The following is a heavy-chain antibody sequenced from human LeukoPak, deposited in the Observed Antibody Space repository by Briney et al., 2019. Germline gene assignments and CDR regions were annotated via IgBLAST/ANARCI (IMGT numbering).Heavy chain of an antibody. Sequence: SETLSLTCTVSGGSISSYYWSWIRQPAGKGVEWIGRIYTSGSTNYNASLKSRVSMSVDTSKNQFSLKLSSVTAADTAVFYCARENSGSYREFDYWGQGTLVTVSS. D-gene: IGHD1-26*01. V-gene: IGHV4-4*07. J-gene: IGHJ4*02. CDR2: IYTSGST. CDR3: ARENSGSYREFDY. CDR1: GGSISSYY.